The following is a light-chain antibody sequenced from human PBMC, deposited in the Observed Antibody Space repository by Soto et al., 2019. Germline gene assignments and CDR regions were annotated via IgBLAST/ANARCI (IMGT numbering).Light chain of an antibody. CDR1: TGSVTSSHF. Sequence: QAVVTQEPSLTVSPGGTVTLTCGSSTGSVTSSHFPYWIQQKPGQAPRTMICNTSNKQSWTPSRFSGSLLGGKPALTLSGAQPEDEAKYYCLLAYSGARIFGGGTKLTVL. J-gene: IGLJ2*01. CDR2: NTS. V-gene: IGLV7-46*01. CDR3: LLAYSGARI.